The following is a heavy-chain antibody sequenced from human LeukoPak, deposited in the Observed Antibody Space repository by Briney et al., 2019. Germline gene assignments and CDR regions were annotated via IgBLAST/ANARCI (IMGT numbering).Heavy chain of an antibody. Sequence: ASVKVSCKASGYTFTSYDINWVRQAPGQGLEWMGWMNPNSGITGYAQKFQGRVTMTRNTSISTAYMELSSLRSEDTAVYYCARWDTAMVTLYYYYGMAVWGQGTTVTVSS. V-gene: IGHV1-8*01. J-gene: IGHJ6*02. D-gene: IGHD5-18*01. CDR1: GYTFTSYD. CDR2: MNPNSGIT. CDR3: ARWDTAMVTLYYYYGMAV.